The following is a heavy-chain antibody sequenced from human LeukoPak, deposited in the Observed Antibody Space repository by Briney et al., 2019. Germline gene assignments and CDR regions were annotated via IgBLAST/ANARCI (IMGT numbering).Heavy chain of an antibody. D-gene: IGHD3-22*01. CDR2: INPNSGGT. J-gene: IGHJ4*02. CDR1: GYTSANNY. V-gene: IGHV1-2*02. CDR3: ARDGDDSGGYGY. Sequence: ASVKVSCKASGYTSANNYIHWVRQAPGQGLEWMGWINPNSGGTNYAQKFQGRVTMTRDTSITTVYMELSRLTSDDTAVYYCARDGDDSGGYGYWGQGTLVTVSS.